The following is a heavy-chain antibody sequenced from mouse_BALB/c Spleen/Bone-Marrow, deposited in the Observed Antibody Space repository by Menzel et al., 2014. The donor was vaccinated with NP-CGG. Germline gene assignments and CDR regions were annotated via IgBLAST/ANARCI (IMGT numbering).Heavy chain of an antibody. J-gene: IGHJ3*01. CDR3: ARGGIFVGLPY. Sequence: VHLVESGAELAKPRASVKMSCKASGYTFANYWMHWVKQRPGQGLEWIGYIVPSTGYTEYNQKFKDKATLTADKSSSTAYMQLSSLTSEDSAVYYCARGGIFVGLPYWGQGTLVTVSA. CDR2: IVPSTGYT. CDR1: GYTFANYW. D-gene: IGHD2-2*01. V-gene: IGHV1-7*01.